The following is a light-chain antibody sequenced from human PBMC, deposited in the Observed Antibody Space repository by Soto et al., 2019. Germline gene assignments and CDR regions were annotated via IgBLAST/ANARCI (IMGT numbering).Light chain of an antibody. CDR1: KLGDKY. Sequence: SYELTQPPSVSVSPGQTASITGSGDKLGDKYACWYQQKPGQSPVLVIYQDSKRPSGIPERFSGSNSGNTATLTISWTQAMDEADYYCQAWDSSNVVFGGGTKRTGL. V-gene: IGLV3-1*01. CDR2: QDS. J-gene: IGLJ2*01. CDR3: QAWDSSNVV.